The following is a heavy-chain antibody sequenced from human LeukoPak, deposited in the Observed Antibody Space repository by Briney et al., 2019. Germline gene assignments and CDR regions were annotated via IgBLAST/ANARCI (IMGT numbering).Heavy chain of an antibody. D-gene: IGHD3-22*01. J-gene: IGHJ4*02. CDR2: ISGSGGST. CDR3: AKDFGPTYYYDSSGYYSALGFGY. V-gene: IGHV3-23*01. CDR1: GFTFSSYA. Sequence: PGGSLRLSCAASGFTFSSYAMSWVRQAPGKGLEWVSAISGSGGSTNYADSVKGRFTISRDNSKNTLYLQMNSLRAEDTAVYYCAKDFGPTYYYDSSGYYSALGFGYWGQGTLVTVSS.